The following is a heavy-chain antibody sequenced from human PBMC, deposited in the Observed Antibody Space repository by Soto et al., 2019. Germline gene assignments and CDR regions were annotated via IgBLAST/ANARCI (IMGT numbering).Heavy chain of an antibody. CDR2: IKSKTDGGTT. V-gene: IGHV3-15*01. Sequence: EVQLVESGGGLVKPGGSLRLSCAASGFTFSNAWMSWVRQAPGKGLEWVGRIKSKTDGGTTDYAAPVKGRFTISRDDSKNTLYLQMNSLKTEDTAVYYCTTDPAPSYYDYIWGSYRYPDLSFDYWGQGTLVTVSS. J-gene: IGHJ4*02. CDR3: TTDPAPSYYDYIWGSYRYPDLSFDY. D-gene: IGHD3-16*02. CDR1: GFTFSNAW.